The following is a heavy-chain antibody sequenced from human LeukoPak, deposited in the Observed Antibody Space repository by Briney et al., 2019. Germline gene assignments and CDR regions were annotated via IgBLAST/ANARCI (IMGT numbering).Heavy chain of an antibody. Sequence: SETLSLTCTVSGGSISSYYWSWIRQPPGKGLEWIGYIYYSGSTNYNPSLKSRVTISVDTSKNQFSLKLSSVTAADTAVYYCARVIRYCSGGSCSAPAFDPWGQGTLVTVSS. CDR2: IYYSGST. CDR3: ARVIRYCSGGSCSAPAFDP. J-gene: IGHJ5*02. CDR1: GGSISSYY. V-gene: IGHV4-59*01. D-gene: IGHD2-15*01.